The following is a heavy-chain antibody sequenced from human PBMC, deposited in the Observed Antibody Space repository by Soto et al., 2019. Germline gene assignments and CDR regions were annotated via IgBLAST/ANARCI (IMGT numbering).Heavy chain of an antibody. J-gene: IGHJ6*02. Sequence: GASVKVSCKVSGYALSDLAMHWVRQAPGKGLEWMGGFDPEGETIYAQKSQGRVTMTEDTSTDTAYMELSSLRSEDTAAFYCATGTYGMDVWGQGTTVTVSS. CDR3: ATGTYGMDV. CDR1: GYALSDLA. CDR2: FDPEGET. D-gene: IGHD1-7*01. V-gene: IGHV1-24*01.